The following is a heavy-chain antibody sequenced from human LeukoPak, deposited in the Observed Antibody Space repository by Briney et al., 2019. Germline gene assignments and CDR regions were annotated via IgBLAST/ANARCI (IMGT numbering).Heavy chain of an antibody. Sequence: GGSLRLSCAASGFTFSSYGMHWVRQAPGKGLEWVAVIWYDGSNKYYADSVKGRFTISRDNSKNTLYLQMNSLRAEDTAVYYCARGGSGSYYADYWGQGTLVTVSS. V-gene: IGHV3-33*01. J-gene: IGHJ4*02. CDR3: ARGGSGSYYADY. CDR1: GFTFSSYG. CDR2: IWYDGSNK. D-gene: IGHD3-10*01.